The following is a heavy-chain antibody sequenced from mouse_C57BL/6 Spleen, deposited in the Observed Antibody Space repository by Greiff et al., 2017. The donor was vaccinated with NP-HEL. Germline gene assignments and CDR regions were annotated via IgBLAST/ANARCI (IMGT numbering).Heavy chain of an antibody. J-gene: IGHJ3*01. CDR3: ARGDYYGSSGFAY. CDR1: GYSFTGYY. V-gene: IGHV1-42*01. Sequence: EVQLQQSGPELVKPGASVKISCKASGYSFTGYYMNWVKQSPEKSLEWIGEINPSTGGTTYNQKFKAKATLTVDKSSSTAYMPLKSLTSEDSAVYYCARGDYYGSSGFAYWGQGTLVTVSA. D-gene: IGHD1-1*01. CDR2: INPSTGGT.